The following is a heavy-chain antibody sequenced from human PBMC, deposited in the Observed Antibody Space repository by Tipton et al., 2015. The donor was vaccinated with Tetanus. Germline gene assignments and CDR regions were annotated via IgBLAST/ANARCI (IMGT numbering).Heavy chain of an antibody. CDR2: IYHSESA. CDR1: GGSISSGGYS. Sequence: TLSLTCAVSGGSISSGGYSWNWIRQSPGKGLEWIGNIYHSESANYNPSLKSRVTISVDTSKNQITLTLKSVTAADTALYYCAGDGEKILTSDRRQRRATNYYYHYGLDVWGQGTTVTVSS. V-gene: IGHV4-30-2*06. CDR3: AGDGEKILTSDRRQRRATNYYYHYGLDV. J-gene: IGHJ6*02. D-gene: IGHD3-10*01.